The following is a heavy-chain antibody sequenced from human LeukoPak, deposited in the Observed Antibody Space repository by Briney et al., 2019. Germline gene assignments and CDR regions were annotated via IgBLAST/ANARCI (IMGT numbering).Heavy chain of an antibody. V-gene: IGHV1-2*02. CDR3: ARDLSSQWIQLWFTGAFDI. Sequence: GASVKVSCKASGYTFTSYDINWVRQAPGQGLEWMGWINPNSGGTNYAQKFQGRVTMTRDTSISTAYMELSRLRSDDTAVYYCARDLSSQWIQLWFTGAFDIWGQGTMVTVSS. D-gene: IGHD5-18*01. CDR1: GYTFTSYD. J-gene: IGHJ3*02. CDR2: INPNSGGT.